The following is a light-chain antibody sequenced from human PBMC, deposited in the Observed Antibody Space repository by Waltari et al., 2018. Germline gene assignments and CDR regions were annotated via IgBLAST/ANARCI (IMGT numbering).Light chain of an antibody. CDR1: SSDVGGYNY. V-gene: IGLV2-14*01. CDR3: LSRDTTSTRV. Sequence: QSALTQPASASGSPGQSITISCTGTSSDVGGYNYVSWYQQYPGKAPQLMIYEVSYRPSGISNRFSGSKSGNTATLTISGAQAEDEADYYCLSRDTTSTRVFGGGTRLTV. CDR2: EVS. J-gene: IGLJ3*02.